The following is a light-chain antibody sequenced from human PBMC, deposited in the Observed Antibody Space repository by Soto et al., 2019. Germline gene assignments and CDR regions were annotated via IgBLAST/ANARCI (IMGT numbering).Light chain of an antibody. V-gene: IGLV2-14*03. J-gene: IGLJ1*01. Sequence: QSVLTQPASVSGSPGQSITISCTGTSSDVGNYNYVSWYQQHPGKAPKLVIYGVSNRPSGVSSRFSGSKSGNTASLTISGLRAEDEADYHCCSYAGSYTLFVFGTGTKVTVL. CDR2: GVS. CDR1: SSDVGNYNY. CDR3: CSYAGSYTLFV.